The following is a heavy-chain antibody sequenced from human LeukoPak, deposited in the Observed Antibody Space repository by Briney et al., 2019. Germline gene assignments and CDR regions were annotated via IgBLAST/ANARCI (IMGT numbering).Heavy chain of an antibody. J-gene: IGHJ4*02. CDR2: INSDGGST. Sequence: GGSLRLSCAASGFTFSSYWMHWVRQAPGKGLVWVSRINSDGGSTSYTDSVKGRFTISRDNAKNTLYLQMNSLRAEDTAVYYCARDRYYDSSGGPDYWGQGTLVTVSS. CDR3: ARDRYYDSSGGPDY. CDR1: GFTFSSYW. V-gene: IGHV3-74*01. D-gene: IGHD3-22*01.